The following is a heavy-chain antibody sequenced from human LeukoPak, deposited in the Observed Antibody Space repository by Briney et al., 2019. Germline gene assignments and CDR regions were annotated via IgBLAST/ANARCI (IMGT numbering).Heavy chain of an antibody. CDR2: IYPGDSDT. Sequence: GESLKISCKGSGYSFTSYWIGWVRQMPGKGLEWMGIIYPGDSDTRYSPSFQGQVTISADKSISTAYLQWSSLKASDTAMYYCARLLAIAVAGTAPFHYSDYWGQGTLVTVSS. D-gene: IGHD6-19*01. CDR1: GYSFTSYW. V-gene: IGHV5-51*01. J-gene: IGHJ4*02. CDR3: ARLLAIAVAGTAPFHYSDY.